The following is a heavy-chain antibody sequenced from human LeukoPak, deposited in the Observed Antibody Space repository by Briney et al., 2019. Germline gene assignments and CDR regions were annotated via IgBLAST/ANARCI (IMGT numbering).Heavy chain of an antibody. CDR1: GGSTSSYY. J-gene: IGHJ6*02. V-gene: IGHV4-59*01. CDR2: IYYSGST. Sequence: SETLSLTCTVSGGSTSSYYWSWMRQPPGKGLEWIGYIYYSGSTEYNPSLKSRVTMSVDTSKNQFSLKLSSVTAADTAVYYCARDRGHYYGMDVWGQGTTVTVSS. CDR3: ARDRGHYYGMDV. D-gene: IGHD5-12*01.